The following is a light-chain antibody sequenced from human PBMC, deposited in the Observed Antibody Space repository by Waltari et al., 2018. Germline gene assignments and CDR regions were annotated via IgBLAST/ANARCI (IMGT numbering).Light chain of an antibody. J-gene: IGKJ1*01. CDR1: QSVSRA. CDR3: QHYVSLPVT. CDR2: GAS. V-gene: IGKV3-20*01. Sequence: IVATQSPGTLSLSPGERATLSCRATQSVSRALAWYQQNPGQAPRLLIYGASNRATGIPDRFSGSGSGTDFSLIFSRLEPEDFAVYYCQHYVSLPVTFGQGTKVEIK.